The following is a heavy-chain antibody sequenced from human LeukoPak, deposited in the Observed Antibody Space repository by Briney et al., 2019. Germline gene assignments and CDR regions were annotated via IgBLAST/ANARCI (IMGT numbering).Heavy chain of an antibody. J-gene: IGHJ4*02. Sequence: SETLSLTCAVYGGSFSGYYWSWIRQPPGKGLEWIGEINHSGSTNYNPSLKSRVTISVDTSKNQFYLKLSSVTAADTAVYYCARGLADIVVVPAAIPSSAYYFDYWGQGTLVTVSS. CDR1: GGSFSGYY. CDR2: INHSGST. V-gene: IGHV4-34*01. CDR3: ARGLADIVVVPAAIPSSAYYFDY. D-gene: IGHD2-2*01.